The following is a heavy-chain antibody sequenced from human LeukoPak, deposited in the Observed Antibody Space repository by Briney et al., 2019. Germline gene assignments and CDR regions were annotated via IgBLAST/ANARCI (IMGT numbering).Heavy chain of an antibody. Sequence: ASVKVSCKASGYTFTSYGISWVRQAPGQGLEWMGWISAYNGNTNYAQKHQGRVTMTTDASTGTAYMELRSLRSDDTAVYYCARMIWGAITDYWGQGTLVTVSS. CDR1: GYTFTSYG. CDR3: ARMIWGAITDY. D-gene: IGHD3-10*01. J-gene: IGHJ4*02. V-gene: IGHV1-18*01. CDR2: ISAYNGNT.